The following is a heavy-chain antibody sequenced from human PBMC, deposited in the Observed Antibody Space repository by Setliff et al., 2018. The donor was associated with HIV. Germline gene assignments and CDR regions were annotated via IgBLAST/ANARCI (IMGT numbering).Heavy chain of an antibody. V-gene: IGHV4-61*02. CDR3: ARGQGCGGGCHYAFEM. D-gene: IGHD2-21*02. Sequence: SETLSLTCTVSGASVTNVLYYWSWLRQPAGKGLEWIGRIYTSGNSRYTNYNSSLESRVAISLDTSSNQFSLKLSSVTAADTAVYHCARGQGCGGGCHYAFEMWGQGTMVTVSS. CDR2: IYTSGNSRYT. CDR1: GASVTNVLYY. J-gene: IGHJ3*02.